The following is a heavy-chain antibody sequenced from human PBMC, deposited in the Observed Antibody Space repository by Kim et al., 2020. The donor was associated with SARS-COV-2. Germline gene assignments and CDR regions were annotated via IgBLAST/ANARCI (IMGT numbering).Heavy chain of an antibody. J-gene: IGHJ4*02. V-gene: IGHV3-23*01. D-gene: IGHD6-6*01. CDR2: GGSN. Sequence: GGSNSYADAMTGRFTIARDNAKNTLYLQMNSLRAEDTAVYYCAKDRPGDYWGQGTLVTVSS. CDR3: AKDRPGDY.